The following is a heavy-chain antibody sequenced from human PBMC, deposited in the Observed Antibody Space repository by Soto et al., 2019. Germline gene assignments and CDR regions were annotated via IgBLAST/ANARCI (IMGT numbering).Heavy chain of an antibody. CDR1: GGSVSSSSYY. CDR3: GRLEGLATISYYFDY. Sequence: QLQLQESGPGLVKPSETLSLTCTGSGGSVSSSSYYWGWVRQPPGKGLEWIGSVYYSGSTYYKQCLESRVTIAVDKSTNQFSLKLMSLSAADTAVYYGGRLEGLATISYYFDYWGQGALVTVSS. J-gene: IGHJ4*02. D-gene: IGHD3-9*01. CDR2: VYYSGST. V-gene: IGHV4-39*01.